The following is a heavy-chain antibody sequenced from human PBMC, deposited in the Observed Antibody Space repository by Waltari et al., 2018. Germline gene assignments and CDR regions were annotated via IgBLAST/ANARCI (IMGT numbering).Heavy chain of an antibody. J-gene: IGHJ6*02. V-gene: IGHV3-33*03. Sequence: QVQLVESGGGVVQPGRSLRLSCAASGFTFSSYGMHWVRQAPGKGRAWVAVIWYEGSNKYNAESEKGRCTSARDKSKNTLDLQRNSRRAEDTAVYYWAKEDEHYYGMDVWGQGTTVTVSS. CDR2: IWYEGSNK. CDR1: GFTFSSYG. CDR3: AKEDEHYYGMDV.